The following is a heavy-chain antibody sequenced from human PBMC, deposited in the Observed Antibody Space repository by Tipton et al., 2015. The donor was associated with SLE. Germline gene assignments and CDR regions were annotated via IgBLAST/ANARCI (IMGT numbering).Heavy chain of an antibody. CDR2: ISYDGSNK. J-gene: IGHJ6*02. CDR3: ARGGGSSYGMDV. V-gene: IGHV3-30*04. D-gene: IGHD6-13*01. Sequence: RSLRLSCAASGFTFSSYAMHWVRQAPGKGLEWVAVISYDGSNKYYADSVKGRFTISRDNSKNTLYLQMNSLRAEDTAVYYCARGGGSSYGMDVWGQGTTVTVSS. CDR1: GFTFSSYA.